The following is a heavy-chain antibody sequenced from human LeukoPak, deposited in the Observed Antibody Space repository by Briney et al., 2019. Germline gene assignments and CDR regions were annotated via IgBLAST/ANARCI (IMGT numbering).Heavy chain of an antibody. CDR3: ARAHLLLWFGELSFGFDY. Sequence: ASVKVSCKASGYTFTGYYMHWVRQAPGQGLEWMGWINPNSGGTSYAQKFQGRVTMTRDTSISTAYMELSRLRSDDTAVYYCARAHLLLWFGELSFGFDYWGQGTLVTVSS. J-gene: IGHJ4*02. CDR1: GYTFTGYY. V-gene: IGHV1-2*02. D-gene: IGHD3-10*01. CDR2: INPNSGGT.